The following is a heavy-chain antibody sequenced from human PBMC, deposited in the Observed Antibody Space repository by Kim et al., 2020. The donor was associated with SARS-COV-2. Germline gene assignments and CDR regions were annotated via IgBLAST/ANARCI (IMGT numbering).Heavy chain of an antibody. CDR2: ISGSGDST. D-gene: IGHD6-13*01. Sequence: GGSLRLSCAASGFSFSNYAMSWVRQAPGRGLEWVSSISGSGDSTYYADSVKGRFTVSRDNSKNTQYLQMNSLRAEDTALYYCAKCLAAGNWYFDLWGRGTLVTVSS. CDR1: GFSFSNYA. CDR3: AKCLAAGNWYFDL. V-gene: IGHV3-23*01. J-gene: IGHJ2*01.